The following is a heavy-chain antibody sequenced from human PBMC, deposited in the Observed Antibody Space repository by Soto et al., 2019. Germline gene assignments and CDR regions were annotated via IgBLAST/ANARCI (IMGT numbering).Heavy chain of an antibody. Sequence: GWSLRLSCASSVFTFISYAMSWVRQAPGEGLEWVSAISGSGGSTYYADSVKGRFTISRDNSKNTLYLQMNSLRAEDTAVYYCAKDQGGYSGYDPDAFDIWGQGTMVTVSS. CDR2: ISGSGGST. D-gene: IGHD5-12*01. V-gene: IGHV3-23*01. J-gene: IGHJ3*02. CDR1: VFTFISYA. CDR3: AKDQGGYSGYDPDAFDI.